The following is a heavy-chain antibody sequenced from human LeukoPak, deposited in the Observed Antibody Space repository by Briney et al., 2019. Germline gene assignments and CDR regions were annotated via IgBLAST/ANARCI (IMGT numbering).Heavy chain of an antibody. CDR1: GFTFSSYA. CDR3: AKDTIKWGSYRYFDY. D-gene: IGHD3-16*02. Sequence: GGSLRLSCAASGFTFSSYAMRWVRQAPGKGLEWVSAISGSGGSTYYADSVKGRFTISRDNSKNTLYLQMNSLRAEDTAVYYCAKDTIKWGSYRYFDYWGQGTLVTVSS. V-gene: IGHV3-23*01. J-gene: IGHJ4*02. CDR2: ISGSGGST.